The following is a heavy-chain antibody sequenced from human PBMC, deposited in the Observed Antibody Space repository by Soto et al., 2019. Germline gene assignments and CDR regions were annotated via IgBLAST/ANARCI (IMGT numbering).Heavy chain of an antibody. J-gene: IGHJ5*02. Sequence: PSETLSLTCTVSGGSISRYYWNWIRQPPGKGLEWIGYIYYSGSTNYNPSLKSRVTISVDTSKNQFSLKLSSVTAADTAVYYCARDPGSGSYYGWFDPLRQGTLVTVS. CDR3: ARDPGSGSYYGWFDP. D-gene: IGHD3-10*01. CDR2: IYYSGST. V-gene: IGHV4-59*01. CDR1: GGSISRYY.